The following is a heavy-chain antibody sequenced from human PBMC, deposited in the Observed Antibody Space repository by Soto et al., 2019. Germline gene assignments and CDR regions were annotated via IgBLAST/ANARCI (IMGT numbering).Heavy chain of an antibody. J-gene: IGHJ2*01. Sequence: EVQLVESGGGLVQPGGSLRLSCAASGFTFSSYDMHWVRQATGKGLEWVSAIGTAGDPYYPGSVKGRFTISRENAKNSLYLQMNSLSAGDTAVYYCARSSVYCTNGVCRSYWYFDLWGRGTLVTVSS. CDR3: ARSSVYCTNGVCRSYWYFDL. CDR2: IGTAGDP. D-gene: IGHD2-8*01. V-gene: IGHV3-13*05. CDR1: GFTFSSYD.